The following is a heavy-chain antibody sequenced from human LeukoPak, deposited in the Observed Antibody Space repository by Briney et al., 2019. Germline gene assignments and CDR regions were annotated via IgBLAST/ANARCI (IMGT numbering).Heavy chain of an antibody. V-gene: IGHV3-74*01. D-gene: IGHD3-16*02. CDR1: GFSFSVYW. Sequence: GGSLRLSCAASGFSFSVYWMHWVRQAPGKGLVWVSRINSDGSSTSYADSVKGRFTISRDNAKNTLYLQMNSLRAEDTAVYYCARTLMTTFGGVIVFDYWGQGTLVTVSS. J-gene: IGHJ4*02. CDR3: ARTLMTTFGGVIVFDY. CDR2: INSDGSST.